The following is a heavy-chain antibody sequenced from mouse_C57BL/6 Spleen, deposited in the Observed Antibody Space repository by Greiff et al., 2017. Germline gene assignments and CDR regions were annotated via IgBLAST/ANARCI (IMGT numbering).Heavy chain of an antibody. D-gene: IGHD2-4*01. CDR2: IYPGSGST. CDR1: GYTFTSYW. Sequence: VKLQQPGAELVKPGASVKMSCKASGYTFTSYWITWVKQRPGQGLEWIGDIYPGSGSTNYNEKFKSKATLTVDTSSSTAYMQLSSLTSEDSAVYYCARAPSIYYDYGYYAMDYWGQGTSVTVSS. CDR3: ARAPSIYYDYGYYAMDY. J-gene: IGHJ4*01. V-gene: IGHV1-55*01.